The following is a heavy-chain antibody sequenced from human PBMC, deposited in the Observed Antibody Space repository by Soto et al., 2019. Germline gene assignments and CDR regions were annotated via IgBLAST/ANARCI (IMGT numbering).Heavy chain of an antibody. Sequence: SVKVSCKASGGTFSSYAISWVRQAPGQGLEWMGGIIPIFGTANYAQKFQGRVTITADESTSTAYMELSSLRSEDTAVYYCAREGGRYLYFDYWGQGTLVPVYS. CDR2: IIPIFGTA. CDR1: GGTFSSYA. J-gene: IGHJ4*02. V-gene: IGHV1-69*13. D-gene: IGHD1-26*01. CDR3: AREGGRYLYFDY.